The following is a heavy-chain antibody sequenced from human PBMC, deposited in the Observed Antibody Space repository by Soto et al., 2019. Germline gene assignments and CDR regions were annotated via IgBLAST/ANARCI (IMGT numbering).Heavy chain of an antibody. CDR1: GGSISSSSYY. J-gene: IGHJ4*02. D-gene: IGHD2-21*01. V-gene: IGHV4-39*01. CDR3: ARQIVVVSCFDY. Sequence: QLQLQESGPGLVKPSETLSLTCTVSGGSISSSSYYWGWIRQPPGKGLEWIGSIYYSGSTYYNPSLKSRVTISVDTSKNQFSLKLSSVTAADTAVYYCARQIVVVSCFDYWGQGTLVTVSS. CDR2: IYYSGST.